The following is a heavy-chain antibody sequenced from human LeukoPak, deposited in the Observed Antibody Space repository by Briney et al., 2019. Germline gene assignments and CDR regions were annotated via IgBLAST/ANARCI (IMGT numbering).Heavy chain of an antibody. CDR2: ISSSSSTI. V-gene: IGHV3-48*01. Sequence: GGSLRLSCAASGFTFSSYSMNWVRQAPGKGLEWVSYISSSSSTIYYADSVKGRFTISRDNAKNSLYLQMNSPRAEDTAVYYCARDGGWNPSYSSSWYDYWGQGTLVTVSS. CDR3: ARDGGWNPSYSSSWYDY. CDR1: GFTFSSYS. J-gene: IGHJ4*02. D-gene: IGHD6-13*01.